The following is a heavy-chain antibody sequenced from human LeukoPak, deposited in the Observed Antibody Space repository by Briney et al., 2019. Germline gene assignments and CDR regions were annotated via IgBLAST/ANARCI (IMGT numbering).Heavy chain of an antibody. CDR1: GFTFSSYA. D-gene: IGHD2-8*01. Sequence: GGSLRLSCSASGFTFSSYAMHWVRQAPGKGLEYVSAISSNGGSTYYADSVKGRFTISRDNSKNTLYLQMSSLRAEDTAVYYCVKAGMVGSRYYFDYWAREPWSPSPQ. CDR3: VKAGMVGSRYYFDY. J-gene: IGHJ4*02. CDR2: ISSNGGST. V-gene: IGHV3-64D*06.